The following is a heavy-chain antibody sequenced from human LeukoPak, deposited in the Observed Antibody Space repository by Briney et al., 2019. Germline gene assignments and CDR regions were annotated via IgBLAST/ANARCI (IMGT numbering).Heavy chain of an antibody. CDR2: IYSGGST. D-gene: IGHD5-18*01. V-gene: IGHV3-53*01. Sequence: PGGSLRLSCAASGFTFSDYYMSWIRQAPGKGLEWVSIIYSGGSTYYADSVMGRFTVSRDSSKNTPYLQMNSLRVEDTAVYYCARDHNFGHQGYGYYYGMDVWGQGTTVTVSS. J-gene: IGHJ6*02. CDR1: GFTFSDYY. CDR3: ARDHNFGHQGYGYYYGMDV.